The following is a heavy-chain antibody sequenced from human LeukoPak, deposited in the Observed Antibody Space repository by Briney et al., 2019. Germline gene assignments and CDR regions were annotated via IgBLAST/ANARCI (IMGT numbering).Heavy chain of an antibody. CDR3: ARHRAQSAFWFDP. CDR1: GGSISGYY. V-gene: IGHV4-59*01. CDR2: MFHSRST. Sequence: SETLSLTCTVSGGSISGYYWSWIRQPPGKELEWIGYMFHSRSTKYNPSLKSRVTISVDTSKDQFSLKLRSVTAADTAVYYCARHRAQSAFWFDPWGQGTLVTVSS. J-gene: IGHJ5*02.